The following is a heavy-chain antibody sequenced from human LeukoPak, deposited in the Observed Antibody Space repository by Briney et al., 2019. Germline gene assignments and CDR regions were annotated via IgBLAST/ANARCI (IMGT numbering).Heavy chain of an antibody. CDR2: IIPIFGTA. CDR3: APETASNRYWFDP. J-gene: IGHJ5*02. CDR1: GGTFSSYA. Sequence: ASVKVSCKASGGTFSSYAISWVRQAPGQGLEWMGRIIPIFGTANYAQKFQGRVTITTDESTSTAYMEPSSLRSEDTAVYYCAPETASNRYWFDPWGQGTLVAVSS. D-gene: IGHD1-14*01. V-gene: IGHV1-69*05.